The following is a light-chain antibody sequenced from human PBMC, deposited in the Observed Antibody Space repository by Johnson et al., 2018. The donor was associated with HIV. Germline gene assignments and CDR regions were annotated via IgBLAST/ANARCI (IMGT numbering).Light chain of an antibody. CDR2: DNN. V-gene: IGLV1-51*01. J-gene: IGLJ1*01. CDR3: GTWDSSLSAV. Sequence: QSVLTQPPSVSAAPGQKVTISCSGSSSNIGNCYVSWYQQLPGRAPKLLIYDNNKRPSGIPDRFSGSKSGTSATLGITGLQTGDEADYYCGTWDSSLSAVFGTGTKVTVL. CDR1: SSNIGNCY.